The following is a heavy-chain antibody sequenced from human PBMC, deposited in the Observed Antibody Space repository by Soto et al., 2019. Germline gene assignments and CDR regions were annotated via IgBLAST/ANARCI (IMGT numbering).Heavy chain of an antibody. CDR3: ASDLVGASDSYGLDV. D-gene: IGHD1-26*01. CDR2: IWHDGNNK. Sequence: LRLSCAASGFTFSNYGMHWVRQAPGKGLEWVAIIWHDGNNKYYADSVRGRFVISRDNSKNRLYLQMNSLRAEDTAVYYCASDLVGASDSYGLDVWGQGTPVTVSS. V-gene: IGHV3-33*01. CDR1: GFTFSNYG. J-gene: IGHJ6*02.